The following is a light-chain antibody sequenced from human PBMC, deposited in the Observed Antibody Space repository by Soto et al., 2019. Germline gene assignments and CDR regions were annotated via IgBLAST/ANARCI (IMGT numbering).Light chain of an antibody. Sequence: QSVLTQPPSTSGTPGQRVTISCSGSTSSIGSNTVNWYQWLPGTAPRLLMFSDNERPSGVPDRFSGSKSGASASLAISGLQSEDEGDYYCASWDDSLNGGVFGGGTKLTVL. J-gene: IGLJ3*02. CDR1: TSSIGSNT. V-gene: IGLV1-44*01. CDR2: SDN. CDR3: ASWDDSLNGGV.